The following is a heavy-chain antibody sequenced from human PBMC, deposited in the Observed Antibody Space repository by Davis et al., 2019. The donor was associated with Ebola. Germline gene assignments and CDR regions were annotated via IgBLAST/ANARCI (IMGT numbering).Heavy chain of an antibody. J-gene: IGHJ6*03. Sequence: PGGSLRLSCEASGLTFSNFAMSWVRQAPGKGLEWVSTISGRGGGTYYEESVKGRFTISRDNSKNTVYLQVNSLRAEDTAVFYCAKNKGSGDHYHYCMDVWGKGTTVTVSS. CDR1: GLTFSNFA. CDR2: ISGRGGGT. D-gene: IGHD1/OR15-1a*01. V-gene: IGHV3-23*01. CDR3: AKNKGSGDHYHYCMDV.